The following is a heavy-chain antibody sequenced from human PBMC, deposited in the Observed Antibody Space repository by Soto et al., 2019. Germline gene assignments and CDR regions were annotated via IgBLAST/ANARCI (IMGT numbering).Heavy chain of an antibody. Sequence: QVQLQESGPGLVKPSETLSLTCTVSGGSISSYYWSWLRQPPGKGLEWIGYIYYSGSTNYNPSPKSRVTISVDTSKNQFSLQLSSVTAADTAVYYCARGTLVAAYSYCYMDVWGKGTTVTFSS. D-gene: IGHD2-15*01. CDR3: ARGTLVAAYSYCYMDV. J-gene: IGHJ6*03. CDR1: GGSISSYY. V-gene: IGHV4-59*01. CDR2: IYYSGST.